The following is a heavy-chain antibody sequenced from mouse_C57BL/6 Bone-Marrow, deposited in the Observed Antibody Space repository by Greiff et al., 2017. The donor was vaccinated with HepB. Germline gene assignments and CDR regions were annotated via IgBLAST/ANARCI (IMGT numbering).Heavy chain of an antibody. CDR1: GYTFTDYY. J-gene: IGHJ4*01. V-gene: IGHV1-19*01. CDR3: ARTTVVATDYAMYY. CDR2: INPYNGGT. D-gene: IGHD1-1*01. Sequence: EVQLQQSGPVLVKPGASVKMSCKASGYTFTDYYMNWVKQSHGKSLEWIGVINPYNGGTSYNQKFKGKATLTVDKSSSTAYMELNSLTSEDSAVYYCARTTVVATDYAMYYWGQGTSVTVSS.